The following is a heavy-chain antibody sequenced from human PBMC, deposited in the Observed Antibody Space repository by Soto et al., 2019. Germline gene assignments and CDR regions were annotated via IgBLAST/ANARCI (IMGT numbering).Heavy chain of an antibody. CDR2: IYPSGTS. CDR3: ARGHYFGSGSTD. Sequence: QLQLQESGSGLVKPSQTLSLTCAVSGDSISGGGFSWNWIRQSPGKSLEWIGYIYPSGTSYFNPSLKRRVSISLDKSRNQFSLRLSSMTAADTAVYYCARGHYFGSGSTDWGHGTLVTVSS. V-gene: IGHV4-30-2*06. J-gene: IGHJ4*01. D-gene: IGHD3-10*01. CDR1: GDSISGGGFS.